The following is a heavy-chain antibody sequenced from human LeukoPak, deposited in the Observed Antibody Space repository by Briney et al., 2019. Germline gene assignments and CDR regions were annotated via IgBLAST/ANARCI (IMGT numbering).Heavy chain of an antibody. CDR2: IYYSGST. Sequence: SETLSLTCTVSGGSISNSSSYWGWIRQPPGKGLEWIGSIYYSGSTYYNPSLKSRVTISVDTSKNQFSLKLSSVTAADTAVYYCARGGIAVAGTDRDYFDYWGQGTMVTVSS. J-gene: IGHJ4*03. D-gene: IGHD6-19*01. V-gene: IGHV4-39*01. CDR3: ARGGIAVAGTDRDYFDY. CDR1: GGSISNSSSY.